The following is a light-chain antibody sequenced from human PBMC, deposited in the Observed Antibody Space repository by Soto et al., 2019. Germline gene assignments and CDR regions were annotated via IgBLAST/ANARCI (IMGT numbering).Light chain of an antibody. CDR2: GAS. CDR1: QSVSSSY. Sequence: EIVLTQSPGTLSLSPGERATLSCRASQSVSSSYLAWYQQKPGQAPRLLIYGASSRAPGIPDRFSGSGSGTDFTLTISRLEPEDFAVYYCQQYGSSRWAFGRGTKVDIK. V-gene: IGKV3-20*01. CDR3: QQYGSSRWA. J-gene: IGKJ1*01.